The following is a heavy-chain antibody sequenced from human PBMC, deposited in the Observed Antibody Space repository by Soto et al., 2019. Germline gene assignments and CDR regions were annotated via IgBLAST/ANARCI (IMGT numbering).Heavy chain of an antibody. Sequence: EVQLVESGGGLVKPGGSLRLSCAASGFTFSSYSMNWVRQAPGKGLEWVSSISNISSYIYYADSVKGRFTISRDNAKNSLYLQMNSLRAEDTAVYYCARDAPGKGLRGGFPRSEFDYWGQGTLVTVSS. J-gene: IGHJ4*02. D-gene: IGHD5-12*01. CDR3: ARDAPGKGLRGGFPRSEFDY. CDR2: ISNISSYI. V-gene: IGHV3-21*01. CDR1: GFTFSSYS.